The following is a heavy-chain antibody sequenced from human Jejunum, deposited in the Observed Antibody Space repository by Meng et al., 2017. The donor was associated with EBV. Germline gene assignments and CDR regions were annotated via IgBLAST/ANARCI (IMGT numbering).Heavy chain of an antibody. Sequence: QVQLQQWGAGLLKPSATLSLTCAVYGGSFSDYYWTWIRQPPGKGLEWIGEINHGGGAIYNPSLKSRVTISVDTSKNQLSLKLSSVTAADTAVYYCARLGGYASGTYYPIDPWGQGTLVTVSS. CDR2: INHGGGA. V-gene: IGHV4-34*01. CDR1: GGSFSDYY. D-gene: IGHD3-10*01. CDR3: ARLGGYASGTYYPIDP. J-gene: IGHJ5*02.